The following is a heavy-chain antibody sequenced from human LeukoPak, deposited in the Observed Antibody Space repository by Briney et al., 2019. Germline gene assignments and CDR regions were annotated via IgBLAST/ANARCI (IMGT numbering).Heavy chain of an antibody. CDR2: ISNKANSYTT. CDR1: GFTFSDHY. CDR3: GRGDCSGGSCYVGAY. V-gene: IGHV3-72*01. Sequence: GGSLRLSCAASGFTFSDHYMDWVRQAPGKGLEWVGRISNKANSYTTEYAASVKGRFSISRDDSKNSLYLQMNSLKTEDTAVYYCGRGDCSGGSCYVGAYWGQGTLVTVSS. J-gene: IGHJ4*02. D-gene: IGHD2-15*01.